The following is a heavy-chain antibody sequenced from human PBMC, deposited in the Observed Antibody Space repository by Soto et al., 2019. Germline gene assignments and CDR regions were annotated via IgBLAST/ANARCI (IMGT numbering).Heavy chain of an antibody. D-gene: IGHD5-18*01. CDR3: ARIRVDTAMYFNNYGMDV. J-gene: IGHJ6*02. CDR1: GFSLSDPGMC. V-gene: IGHV2-70*20. CDR2: IDWDDDK. Sequence: SGPTLVNPTPTLTLTCTLSGFSLSDPGMCVSWVRQPPGTALEWLALIDWDDDKYYTTSLKTRLTIAKDTSKNQVILTMTNVAPVDTATYYCARIRVDTAMYFNNYGMDVWGQGTTVTVSS.